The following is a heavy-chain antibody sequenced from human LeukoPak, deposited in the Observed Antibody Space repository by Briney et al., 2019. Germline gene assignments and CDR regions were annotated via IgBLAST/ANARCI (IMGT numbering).Heavy chain of an antibody. CDR3: ARDGKVGATPVFDY. CDR2: IKQDGSEK. J-gene: IGHJ4*02. D-gene: IGHD1-26*01. V-gene: IGHV3-7*01. CDR1: GFTFSSYW. Sequence: GGSLRLSCAASGFTFSSYWMSWVRQAPGMGLEWVANIKQDGSEKYYVDSVKGRFTISRDNAKNSLYLQMNSLRAEDTAVYYCARDGKVGATPVFDYWGQGTLVTVSS.